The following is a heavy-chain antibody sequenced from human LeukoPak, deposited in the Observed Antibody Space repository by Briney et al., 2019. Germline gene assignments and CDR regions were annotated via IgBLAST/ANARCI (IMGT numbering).Heavy chain of an antibody. CDR2: ISSSSSTI. CDR1: GFTFSSYS. CDR3: ARDTGDSYGYYFDY. D-gene: IGHD5-18*01. J-gene: IGHJ4*02. Sequence: TGGSLRLSRAASGFTFSSYSMNWVRQAPGKGLEWVSYISSSSSTIYYADSVKGRFTISRDKAKNSLYLQMNSLRAEDTAVYYCARDTGDSYGYYFDYWGQGTLVTVSS. V-gene: IGHV3-48*01.